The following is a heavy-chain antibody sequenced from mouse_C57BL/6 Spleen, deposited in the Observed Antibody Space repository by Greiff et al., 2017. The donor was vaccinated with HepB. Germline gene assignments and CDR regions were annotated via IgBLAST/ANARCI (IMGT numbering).Heavy chain of an antibody. CDR3: AREGNWAYFDY. V-gene: IGHV1-76*01. J-gene: IGHJ2*01. Sequence: VQLQQSGAELVRPGASVKLSCKASGYTFTDYYINWVKQRPGQGLEWIARIYPGSGNTYYNEKFKGKATLTAEKSSSTAYMQLSSLTSEDSAVYFCAREGNWAYFDYWGQGTTLTVSS. CDR2: IYPGSGNT. D-gene: IGHD4-1*01. CDR1: GYTFTDYY.